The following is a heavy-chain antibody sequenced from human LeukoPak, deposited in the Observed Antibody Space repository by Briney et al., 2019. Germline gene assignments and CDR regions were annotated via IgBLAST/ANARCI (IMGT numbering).Heavy chain of an antibody. CDR3: ARGGGAFCGGDCLRTFDY. V-gene: IGHV3-53*01. CDR2: IYSDDST. Sequence: GGSLRLSCAASGLTVSSSYMSWVRQAPGKGLEWVSVIYSDDSTYYGDSVKGRFTISRDSSKNTLDLQMNSLRVEDTAVYYCARGGGAFCGGDCLRTFDYWGQGTLVTVSS. D-gene: IGHD2-21*02. CDR1: GLTVSSSY. J-gene: IGHJ4*02.